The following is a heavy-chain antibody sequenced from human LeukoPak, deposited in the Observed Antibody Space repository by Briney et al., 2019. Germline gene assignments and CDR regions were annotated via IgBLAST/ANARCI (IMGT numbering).Heavy chain of an antibody. CDR3: ARGYYDSSGNTVDY. CDR1: VYTFTGYY. J-gene: IGHJ4*02. Sequence: ASVKLSCTASVYTFTGYYMHWVRQAPGQGLEWMGWINPNSGGTNYAQKFQGRVTMTRDTSISTAYMELSRLRSDDTAVYYCARGYYDSSGNTVDYWGQGTLVTVSS. CDR2: INPNSGGT. D-gene: IGHD3-22*01. V-gene: IGHV1-2*02.